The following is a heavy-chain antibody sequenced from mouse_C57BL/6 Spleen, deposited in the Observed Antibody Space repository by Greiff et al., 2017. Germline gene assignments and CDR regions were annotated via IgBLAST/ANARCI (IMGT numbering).Heavy chain of an antibody. V-gene: IGHV5-4*01. CDR2: ISDGGSYT. D-gene: IGHD2-5*01. Sequence: EVQLQESGGGLVKPGGSLKLSCAASGFTFSSYAMSWVRQTPEKRLEWVATISDGGSYTYYPDNVKGRFTISRDNAKNNLYLQMSHLKSEDTAMYYCARDRDSNYDYFDYWGQGTTLTVSS. CDR3: ARDRDSNYDYFDY. J-gene: IGHJ2*01. CDR1: GFTFSSYA.